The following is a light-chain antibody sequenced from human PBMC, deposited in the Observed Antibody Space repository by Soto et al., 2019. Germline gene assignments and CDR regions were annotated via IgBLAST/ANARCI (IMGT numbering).Light chain of an antibody. CDR2: GAS. CDR1: QYVINN. V-gene: IGKV3-15*01. J-gene: IGKJ5*01. Sequence: EIVLTQSPATLSLSPVERATLSCRASQYVINNLAWYQQKPGQAPRLLIYGASTRATGIPARFSGSGSGTEFTLTISSLQSEDFAVYXXXXXXXXXITFXXGTRLEIK. CDR3: XXXXXXXIT.